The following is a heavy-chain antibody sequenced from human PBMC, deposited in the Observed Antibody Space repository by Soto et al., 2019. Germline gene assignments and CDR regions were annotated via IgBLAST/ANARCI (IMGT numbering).Heavy chain of an antibody. Sequence: SETLSLTCAVSGYSISSGYYWGWFRQPPGRGLEWIGSIYHSGSTYYNPSLKSRVTMSVDTSKDQFSLKLTSVTAADTAVYYCAKDQATTVTNYDYWGQGTLVTVSS. CDR3: AKDQATTVTNYDY. CDR2: IYHSGST. J-gene: IGHJ4*02. CDR1: GYSISSGYY. D-gene: IGHD4-17*01. V-gene: IGHV4-38-2*02.